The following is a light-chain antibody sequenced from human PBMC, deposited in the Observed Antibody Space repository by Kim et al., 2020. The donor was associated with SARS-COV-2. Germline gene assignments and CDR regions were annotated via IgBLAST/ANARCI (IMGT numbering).Light chain of an antibody. CDR1: QSVTSSY. V-gene: IGKV3-20*01. J-gene: IGKJ2*01. CDR3: QHYGSSQYT. Sequence: EIVLTQSPGTLSLSPGERATLSCRAGQSVTSSYLAWYQQKPGQAPRLLIYCTSNRATGIPDRFSGSGSGTDFTLTISRLEPEDFAVYYCQHYGSSQYTFGQGTKLEI. CDR2: CTS.